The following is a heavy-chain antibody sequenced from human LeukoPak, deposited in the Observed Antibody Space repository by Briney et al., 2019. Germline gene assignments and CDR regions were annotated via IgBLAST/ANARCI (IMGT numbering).Heavy chain of an antibody. V-gene: IGHV1-2*06. CDR3: ARVLNCSDAGCYSNFDS. J-gene: IGHJ4*02. CDR2: INPNSGGT. Sequence: ASVKVSCKASGYTFTDYYIHWVRQAPGQGLEWMGRINPNSGGTINAQNFQGRLTMARDTSVSTAYMELTSLRSDDTAVYFCARVLNCSDAGCYSNFDSWGQGTLVTVSS. D-gene: IGHD2-15*01. CDR1: GYTFTDYY.